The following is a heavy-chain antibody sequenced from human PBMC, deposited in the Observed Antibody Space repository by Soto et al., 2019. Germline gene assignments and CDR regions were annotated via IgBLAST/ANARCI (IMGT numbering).Heavy chain of an antibody. CDR1: GFTFSGHW. D-gene: IGHD2-2*01. V-gene: IGHV3-74*03. CDR3: AREAGYCSRTSCYRRAFDT. CDR2: INTDGGSS. J-gene: IGHJ3*02. Sequence: EVQLVESGGDLVQPGGSLRLSCAASGFTFSGHWMHWVRQVPGKGLKWVSRINTDGGSSAYADSVKGRFTISRDNAKNTLYLQMIGLRAEDTAVYYCAREAGYCSRTSCYRRAFDTWGQGTTVTVSS.